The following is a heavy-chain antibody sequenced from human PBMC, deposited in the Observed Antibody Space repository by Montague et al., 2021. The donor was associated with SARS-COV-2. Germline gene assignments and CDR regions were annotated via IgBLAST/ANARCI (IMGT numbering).Heavy chain of an antibody. CDR3: ARENTVTTFGGPYYIDS. CDR1: GSSVRSYY. CDR2: IYDSGST. V-gene: IGHV4-59*02. J-gene: IGHJ4*02. D-gene: IGHD4-17*01. Sequence: SETLSLTCIVSGSSVRSYYWSWIRQPPGKGLEWIGYIYDSGSTNXXPSLKNRVTISVDTSKNQFSLKLSSVTTADTAVYYCARENTVTTFGGPYYIDSWGQGTLVTVSA.